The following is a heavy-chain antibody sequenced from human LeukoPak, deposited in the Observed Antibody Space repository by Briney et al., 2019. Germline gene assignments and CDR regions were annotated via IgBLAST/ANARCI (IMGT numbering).Heavy chain of an antibody. CDR1: GGSVSSGSYY. Sequence: SETLSLTCTVSGGSVSSGSYYWSWIRQPPGKGLEWIGYIYYSGSTNYNPSLKSRVTISVDTSKNQFSLKLSSVTAADTAVYYCATHWYGYNYDLPYSWYFDLWGRGTLVTVSS. V-gene: IGHV4-61*01. CDR3: ATHWYGYNYDLPYSWYFDL. CDR2: IYYSGST. J-gene: IGHJ2*01. D-gene: IGHD5-24*01.